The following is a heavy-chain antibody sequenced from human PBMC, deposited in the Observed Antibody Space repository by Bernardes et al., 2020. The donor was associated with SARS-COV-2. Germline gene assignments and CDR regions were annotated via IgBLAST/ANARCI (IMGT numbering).Heavy chain of an antibody. CDR1: GFTFSSYW. V-gene: IGHV3-7*04. Sequence: SLRLSCAASGFTFSSYWMSWVRQAPGTGLEWVANINQNGTETYYVDSVKGRFTISRDNAKNSLHLQMNSLRAEDTAVYYCGTDLYYWGQGTLVTVSS. J-gene: IGHJ4*02. CDR2: INQNGTET. CDR3: GTDLYY.